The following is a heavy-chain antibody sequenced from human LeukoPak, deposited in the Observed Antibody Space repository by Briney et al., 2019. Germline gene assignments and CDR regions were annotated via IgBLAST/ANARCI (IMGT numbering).Heavy chain of an antibody. CDR3: AKSYGDYEPGGPYYFGMDV. J-gene: IGHJ6*02. D-gene: IGHD4-17*01. CDR1: GFTFSSYG. V-gene: IGHV3-30*18. CDR2: ISYDGSNK. Sequence: GGSLRLCCAASGFTFSSYGMHWVRQAPGKGLEWVAVISYDGSNKYYADSVKGRFTISRDNSKNTLYLQMNSLRAEDTAVYYCAKSYGDYEPGGPYYFGMDVWGQGTTVTVSS.